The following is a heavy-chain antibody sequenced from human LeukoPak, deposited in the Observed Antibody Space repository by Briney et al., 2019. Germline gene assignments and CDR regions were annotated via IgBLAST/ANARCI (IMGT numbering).Heavy chain of an antibody. CDR3: TTVYCSGGSCADY. J-gene: IGHJ4*02. D-gene: IGHD2-15*01. CDR1: GFTFSNAW. Sequence: GGSLRLSCAASGFTFSNAWMSWVRQAPGKGLEWVGRIKSKTDGGTTDYAAPVKGRFTISRDDSKNTLYLQMNSLKTEDTAVYYCTTVYCSGGSCADYWGQGTLVTVSS. CDR2: IKSKTDGGTT. V-gene: IGHV3-15*01.